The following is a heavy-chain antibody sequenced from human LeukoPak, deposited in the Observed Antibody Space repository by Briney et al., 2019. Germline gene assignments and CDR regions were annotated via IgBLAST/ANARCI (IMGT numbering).Heavy chain of an antibody. V-gene: IGHV3-30*04. Sequence: RAGRSLRLSCAASGFTFGHYGVQWVRQAPGKGLEWVAAISFDGYRKFYADSVKGRFTISRDNSKNTLFLQMNSLRVEDTAQYYCARDRLYTGYDPVLDLWGQGTPVTVSS. D-gene: IGHD5-12*01. J-gene: IGHJ5*02. CDR2: ISFDGYRK. CDR1: GFTFGHYG. CDR3: ARDRLYTGYDPVLDL.